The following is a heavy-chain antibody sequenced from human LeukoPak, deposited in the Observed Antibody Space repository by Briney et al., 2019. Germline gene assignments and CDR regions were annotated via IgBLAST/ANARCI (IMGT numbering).Heavy chain of an antibody. V-gene: IGHV3-11*01. Sequence: GGSLRLSCTGSGVTFEDYYLSWIRQAPGKGLEWISYVSSTGGDKFYADPVKGRLTISRDNARNSVYTEMNDLIAEDTAFYYCARGENGSFDRWGQGTLVIVSS. D-gene: IGHD3-10*01. J-gene: IGHJ4*02. CDR1: GVTFEDYY. CDR3: ARGENGSFDR. CDR2: VSSTGGDK.